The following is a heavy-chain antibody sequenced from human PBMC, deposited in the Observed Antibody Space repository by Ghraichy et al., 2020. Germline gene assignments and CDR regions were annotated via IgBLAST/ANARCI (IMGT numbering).Heavy chain of an antibody. CDR3: ARKIAARTNTYYYGMDV. V-gene: IGHV3-21*01. CDR1: GFTFSSYS. J-gene: IGHJ6*02. CDR2: ISSSSSYI. D-gene: IGHD6-6*01. Sequence: SCAASGFTFSSYSMNWVRQAPGKGLEWVSSISSSSSYIYYADSVKGRFTISRDNAKNSLYLQMNRLRAEDTAVYYSARKIAARTNTYYYGMDVWGQGTTVTVSS.